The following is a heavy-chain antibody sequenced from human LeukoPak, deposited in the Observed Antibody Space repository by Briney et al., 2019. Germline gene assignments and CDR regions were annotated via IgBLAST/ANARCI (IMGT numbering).Heavy chain of an antibody. J-gene: IGHJ3*02. V-gene: IGHV3-30*04. Sequence: PGRSLRLSCAASGFTFSSYAMHWVRQAPGKGLEWVSVISYDGSNKYYADSVKGRFTIFRDSSKNTLFPQMNSLRAEDTAMYYCARARNTVTTGDAFDTWGRGTMVTISS. D-gene: IGHD4-17*01. CDR2: ISYDGSNK. CDR1: GFTFSSYA. CDR3: ARARNTVTTGDAFDT.